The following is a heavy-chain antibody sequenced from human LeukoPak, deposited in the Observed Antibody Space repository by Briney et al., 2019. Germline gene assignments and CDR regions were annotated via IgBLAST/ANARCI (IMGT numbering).Heavy chain of an antibody. CDR1: GFTFSSYG. D-gene: IGHD6-19*01. CDR3: AKAYSRYSSGWYFGDY. J-gene: IGHJ4*02. CDR2: ISYDGSNK. V-gene: IGHV3-30*18. Sequence: GRSLRLSCAASGFTFSSYGMHWVRQAPGKGLEWVAVISYDGSNKYYADSVKGRFTISRDNSKNTLYLQMNGLRAEDTAVYYCAKAYSRYSSGWYFGDYWGQGTLVTVSS.